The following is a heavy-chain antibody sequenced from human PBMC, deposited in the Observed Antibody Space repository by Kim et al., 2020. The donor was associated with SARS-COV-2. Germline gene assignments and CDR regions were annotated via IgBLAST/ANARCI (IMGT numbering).Heavy chain of an antibody. D-gene: IGHD2-21*01. CDR2: IYYSGST. CDR3: ARQHRLWGGFDY. CDR1: GGSISSYY. V-gene: IGHV4-59*13. J-gene: IGHJ4*02. Sequence: SETLSLTCTVSGGSISSYYWSWIRQPPGKGLEWIGYIYYSGSTNYNPSLKSRVTISVDTSKNQFSLKLSSVTAADTAVYYCARQHRLWGGFDYWGQGTLVTVSS.